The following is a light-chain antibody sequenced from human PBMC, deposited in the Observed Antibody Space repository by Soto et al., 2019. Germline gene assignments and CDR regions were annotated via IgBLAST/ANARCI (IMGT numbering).Light chain of an antibody. Sequence: EIVLTQSPATLSVSAGGTVTLSCRASQSIRTNVAWYQQIPGQAPRLLVYGASTRATGVPARCSGSGSGIEFTLTISSLQSEDSAFYYCQQYFNWPLTWTFGPGTKVQIK. V-gene: IGKV3-15*01. J-gene: IGKJ3*01. CDR2: GAS. CDR1: QSIRTN. CDR3: QQYFNWPLTWT.